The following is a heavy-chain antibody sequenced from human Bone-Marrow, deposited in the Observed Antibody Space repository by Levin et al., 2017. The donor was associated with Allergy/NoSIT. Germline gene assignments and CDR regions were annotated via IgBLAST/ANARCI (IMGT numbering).Heavy chain of an antibody. CDR3: ATMYCGSGTCYSGGLY. CDR2: IVPISRTI. Sequence: ASVKVSCKTSGGNLNNYAVNWVRQAPGQGLECLGGIVPISRTINYAQKFQDRITITADTSTSTAYMELSSLTSEDTAVYYCATMYCGSGTCYSGGLYWGQGTLVTVAS. CDR1: GGNLNNYA. J-gene: IGHJ4*02. V-gene: IGHV1-69*06. D-gene: IGHD2-15*01.